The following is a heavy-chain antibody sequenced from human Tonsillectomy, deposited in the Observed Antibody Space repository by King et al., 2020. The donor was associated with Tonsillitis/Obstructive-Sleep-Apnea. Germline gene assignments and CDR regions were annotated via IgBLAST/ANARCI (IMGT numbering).Heavy chain of an antibody. V-gene: IGHV3-30*18. D-gene: IGHD1-26*01. CDR3: AKGGGAASDAFDI. J-gene: IGHJ3*02. Sequence: VQLVESGGGVVQPGRSLRLSCAASGFTFSSYGMHWVRQAPGKGLEWVAVISYDGSNKYYADSVKGRFTISRDNSKNTLYLQMNSLRAEDTAVYYCAKGGGAASDAFDIWGQGTMATVSS. CDR1: GFTFSSYG. CDR2: ISYDGSNK.